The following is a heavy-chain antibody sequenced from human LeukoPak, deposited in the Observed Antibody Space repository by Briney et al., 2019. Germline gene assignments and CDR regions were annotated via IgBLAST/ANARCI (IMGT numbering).Heavy chain of an antibody. CDR3: ARAPSEIGGYYPEYFRH. CDR1: GFTFSSYW. V-gene: IGHV3-74*01. Sequence: GGSLRLSCAASGFTFSSYWMHWVRQAPGKGLVWVSRIKSDGSSRYADSVKGRFTVSRDNAKNTVSQRMNSLRAEDTGVYYCARAPSEIGGYYPEYFRHWGQGTLVIVPS. J-gene: IGHJ1*01. CDR2: IKSDGSS. D-gene: IGHD3-22*01.